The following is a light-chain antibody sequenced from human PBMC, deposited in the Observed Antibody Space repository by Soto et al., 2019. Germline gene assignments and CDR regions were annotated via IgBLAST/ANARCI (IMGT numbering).Light chain of an antibody. CDR2: DTS. CDR3: QQRNNWIT. V-gene: IGKV3-11*01. CDR1: QSVSSS. J-gene: IGKJ5*01. Sequence: EIVLTQSPATLSLSPGERATLSCRASQSVSSSLAWYQQKPGQAPRLLISDTSNRATGIPARFSGSGSGTEFTLTISSLEPEDFAVYYCQQRNNWITFGQGTRLEN.